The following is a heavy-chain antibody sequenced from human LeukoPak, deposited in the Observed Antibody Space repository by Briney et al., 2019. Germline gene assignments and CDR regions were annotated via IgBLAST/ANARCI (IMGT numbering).Heavy chain of an antibody. J-gene: IGHJ6*01. V-gene: IGHV3-21*01. CDR2: ISSSSSYI. Sequence: GGSLRLSCAASGFTFSSYSMNWARQAPGKGLEWVSSISSSSSYIYYADSVKGRFTISRDNAKNSLYLQMNSLRAEDTAVYYCASWDDGGSRGGMAVWGQGTTVTVSS. CDR3: ASWDDGGSRGGMAV. D-gene: IGHD2-15*01. CDR1: GFTFSSYS.